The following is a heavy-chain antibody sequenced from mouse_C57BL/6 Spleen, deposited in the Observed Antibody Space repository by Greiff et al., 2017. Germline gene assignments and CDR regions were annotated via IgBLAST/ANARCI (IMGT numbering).Heavy chain of an antibody. V-gene: IGHV5-17*01. Sequence: EVKLVESGGGLVKPGGSLKLSCAASGFTFSDYGMHWVRQAPEKGLEWVAYISSGSSTIYYADTVKGRITISRDNAKTTRVLQMTSLRSEDTAMYYCARWGFYDDADDWGQGTTLTVSS. D-gene: IGHD2-3*01. CDR2: ISSGSSTI. J-gene: IGHJ2*01. CDR3: ARWGFYDDADD. CDR1: GFTFSDYG.